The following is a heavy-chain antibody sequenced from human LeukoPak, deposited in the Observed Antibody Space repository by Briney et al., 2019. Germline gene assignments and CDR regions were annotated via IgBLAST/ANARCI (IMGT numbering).Heavy chain of an antibody. V-gene: IGHV3-11*01. D-gene: IGHD6-13*01. CDR1: GFTFSDYY. CDR2: ISSSGSTI. Sequence: GGSLRLSCAASGFTFSDYYMSWIRQAPGKGLEWVSYISSSGSTIYYADSVKGRFTISRDNAKNSLYLQMNSLRAEDTAVYYCARDPRRMYSSSWYLTWGQGTLVTVSS. CDR3: ARDPRRMYSSSWYLT. J-gene: IGHJ4*02.